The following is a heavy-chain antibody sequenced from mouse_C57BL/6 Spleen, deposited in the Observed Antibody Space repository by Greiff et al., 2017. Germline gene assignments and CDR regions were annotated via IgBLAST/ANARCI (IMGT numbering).Heavy chain of an antibody. D-gene: IGHD1-1*01. Sequence: EVQVVESGGDLVKPGGSLKLSCAASGFTFSSYGMSWVRQTPDKRLEWVATISSGGSYNYYHDSVKGRFTITREKAKNTLYLQMSSLKSEDTAMYYCARHPYDYGGSPAWFAYWGQGTLVTVSA. V-gene: IGHV5-6*01. J-gene: IGHJ3*01. CDR3: ARHPYDYGGSPAWFAY. CDR1: GFTFSSYG. CDR2: ISSGGSYN.